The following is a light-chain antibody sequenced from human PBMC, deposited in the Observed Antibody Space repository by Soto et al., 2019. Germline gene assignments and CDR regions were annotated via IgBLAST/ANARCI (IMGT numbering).Light chain of an antibody. Sequence: QPVLTQSPSASASLGASVKLTCTLSSGHSSYAIAWHQQQPEKGPRYLMKLNSDGSHSKGDGIPDRFSGSSSGAERYLTISSLQSEDEADYYCQTWDSGTVVFGGRTKLTVL. J-gene: IGLJ2*01. CDR2: LNSDGSH. CDR1: SGHSSYA. CDR3: QTWDSGTVV. V-gene: IGLV4-69*01.